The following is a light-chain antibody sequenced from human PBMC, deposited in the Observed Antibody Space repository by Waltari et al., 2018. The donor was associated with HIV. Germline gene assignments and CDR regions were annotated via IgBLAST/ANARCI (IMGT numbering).Light chain of an antibody. CDR1: QNIKNN. Sequence: IVMTQSPATLAVSTGERATLSCTASQNIKNNLAWYQQQPGQAPRLLIYGASTRATRIPARFRGSGSGTDFTLTISNLQSEDFALYYCLQYNNWPPPCTFGQGTKLEI. V-gene: IGKV3-15*01. J-gene: IGKJ2*02. CDR2: GAS. CDR3: LQYNNWPPPCT.